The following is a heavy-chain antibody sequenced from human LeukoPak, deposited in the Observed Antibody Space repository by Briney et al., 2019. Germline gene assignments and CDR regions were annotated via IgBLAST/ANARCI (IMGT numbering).Heavy chain of an antibody. D-gene: IGHD1-26*01. CDR2: INPNSGGT. Sequence: ASVKVSCKASGYTFNGYFMHWLRQAPGQGLEWMGWINPNSGGTNYAQKFQGSVTMTSDTSISTVYVELSRLRSHDTAVYYCARGSYYHPEYWGQGTLVTVSS. CDR1: GYTFNGYF. CDR3: ARGSYYHPEY. J-gene: IGHJ4*02. V-gene: IGHV1-2*02.